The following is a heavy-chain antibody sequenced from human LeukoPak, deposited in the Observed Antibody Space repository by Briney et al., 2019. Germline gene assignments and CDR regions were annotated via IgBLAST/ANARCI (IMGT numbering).Heavy chain of an antibody. CDR2: IYYSGST. D-gene: IGHD2-2*01. J-gene: IGHJ3*02. CDR3: AAQFHGYCSSTSCADDAFDI. Sequence: SETLSLTCAVYGGSFSGYYWSWIRQPPGKGLEWIGYIYYSGSTNYNPSLKSRVTISVDTSKNQFSLKLSSVTAADTAVYYCAAQFHGYCSSTSCADDAFDIWGQGTMVTVSS. V-gene: IGHV4-59*08. CDR1: GGSFSGYY.